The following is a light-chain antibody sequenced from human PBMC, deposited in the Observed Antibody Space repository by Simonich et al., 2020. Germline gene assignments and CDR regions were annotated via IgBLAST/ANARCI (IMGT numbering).Light chain of an antibody. Sequence: DIVMTQSPDSLAVSLGERATINCKSSKSVLYSANNKNYLAWYQQKPGQPPKLIIYWASTRESGVPDRFSGSGSGTDFTLTISSLQAEDVAVYYCQQYYSTPPLTFGGGTKVEIK. CDR2: WAS. J-gene: IGKJ4*01. V-gene: IGKV4-1*01. CDR3: QQYYSTPPLT. CDR1: KSVLYSANNKNY.